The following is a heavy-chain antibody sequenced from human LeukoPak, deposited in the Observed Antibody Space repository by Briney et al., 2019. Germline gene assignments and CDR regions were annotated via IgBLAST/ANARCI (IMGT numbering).Heavy chain of an antibody. CDR2: ISGSGGST. D-gene: IGHD3-3*01. J-gene: IGHJ4*02. V-gene: IGHV3-23*01. CDR1: GFTFSSYA. CDR3: ANPRGDYYFDY. Sequence: GGSLRLSCAASGFTFSSYAMSWVRQAPGKGLERVSAISGSGGSTYYADSVKGRFTISRDNSKNTVYLQMNSLRPEDTAVYYCANPRGDYYFDYWGQGTLVTVSS.